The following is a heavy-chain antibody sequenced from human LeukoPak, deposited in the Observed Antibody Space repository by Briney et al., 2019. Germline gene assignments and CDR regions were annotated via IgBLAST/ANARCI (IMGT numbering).Heavy chain of an antibody. V-gene: IGHV2-70*11. D-gene: IGHD2/OR15-2a*01. Sequence: VSGPTLVNPTQTLTLTCTYSGFSLTTSGMCVTRIRHPPGKALEWLARIDWDDDKYYSTSLKTRLTISKDTSKNQVVLTMTNMDPVDTATYYCAREQKYYYFEYWGQGTLVTVSS. CDR2: IDWDDDK. CDR3: AREQKYYYFEY. J-gene: IGHJ4*02. CDR1: GFSLTTSGMC.